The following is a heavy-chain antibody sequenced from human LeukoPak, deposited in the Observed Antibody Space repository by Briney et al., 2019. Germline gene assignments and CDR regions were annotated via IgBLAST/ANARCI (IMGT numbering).Heavy chain of an antibody. Sequence: SVKVSCKASGGTFSSYAISWVRQAPGQGLEWMGGIIPIFGTANYAQKFQGRVTITTDESTSTAYMELSSLRSEDTAVYYCARIRGYCSGGSCYSGGWIDYWGQGTLVTVPS. CDR2: IIPIFGTA. J-gene: IGHJ4*02. CDR1: GGTFSSYA. CDR3: ARIRGYCSGGSCYSGGWIDY. D-gene: IGHD2-15*01. V-gene: IGHV1-69*05.